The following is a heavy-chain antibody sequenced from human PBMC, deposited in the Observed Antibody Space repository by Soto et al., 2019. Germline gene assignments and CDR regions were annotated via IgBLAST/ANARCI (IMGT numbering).Heavy chain of an antibody. CDR3: ASSYGSGYRAFDY. CDR2: VNPILSMS. J-gene: IGHJ4*02. CDR1: GDTFNFYS. Sequence: QVQLVQSGAEVKRPGSSVKVSCKASGDTFNFYSINWVRQAPGVGLEWVGRVNPILSMSNYAQRFQGRVTMTADKSTSKGYMELRSLRSEDTAIYYCASSYGSGYRAFDYWGQGALVTVSS. D-gene: IGHD3-10*01. V-gene: IGHV1-69*02.